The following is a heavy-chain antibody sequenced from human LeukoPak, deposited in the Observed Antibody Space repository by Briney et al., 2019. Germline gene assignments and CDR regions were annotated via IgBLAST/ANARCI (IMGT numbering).Heavy chain of an antibody. CDR3: ASLGGIDYYDSSGPLR. V-gene: IGHV4-34*01. Sequence: SETLSLTCAVYGGSFSGYYWSWIRQPPGKGLEWIWEINHSGSTNYNPSLKSRVTISVDTSKNQFSLKLSSVTAADTAVYYCASLGGIDYYDSSGPLRWGQGTLVTVSS. D-gene: IGHD3-22*01. CDR2: INHSGST. J-gene: IGHJ4*02. CDR1: GGSFSGYY.